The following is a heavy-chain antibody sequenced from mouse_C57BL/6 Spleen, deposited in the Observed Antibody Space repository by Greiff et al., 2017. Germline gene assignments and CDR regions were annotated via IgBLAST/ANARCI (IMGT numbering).Heavy chain of an antibody. CDR3: ARYYFGSSSSFAY. V-gene: IGHV1-55*01. CDR2: IYPGSGST. Sequence: QVQLKQPGAELVKPGASVKMSCKASGYTFTSYWITWVKQRPGQGLEWIGDIYPGSGSTNYNEKFKSKATLTVDTSSSTAYMQLSSLTSEDSAVYYCARYYFGSSSSFAYWGQGTLVTVSA. J-gene: IGHJ3*01. D-gene: IGHD1-1*01. CDR1: GYTFTSYW.